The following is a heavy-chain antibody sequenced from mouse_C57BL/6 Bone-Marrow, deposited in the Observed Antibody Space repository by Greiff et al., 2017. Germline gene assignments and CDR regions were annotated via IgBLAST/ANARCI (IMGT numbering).Heavy chain of an antibody. D-gene: IGHD1-1*01. J-gene: IGHJ1*03. Sequence: EVKLMESGGGLVKPGGSLKLSCAASGFTFSSYTMSWVRQTPEKRLQWVAAISGGGGNPYYPDSVKGRFTISRDNDKNILSLQMSSLRSEDTALYYCSRQVTTVLATKYFDVWGTGTTVTVSS. V-gene: IGHV5-9*01. CDR2: ISGGGGNP. CDR1: GFTFSSYT. CDR3: SRQVTTVLATKYFDV.